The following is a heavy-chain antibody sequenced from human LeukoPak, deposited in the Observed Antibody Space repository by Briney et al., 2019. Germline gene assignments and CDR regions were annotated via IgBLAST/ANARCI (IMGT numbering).Heavy chain of an antibody. CDR1: GGSFSGYY. Sequence: PSETLSLTCAVYGGSFSGYYWSWIRQPPGKGLEWSGEINHSGSTNYNPSLKSRVTISVDTSKNQFSLKLSSVTAADTAVYYCARGLPNVRTRRGKYNWFDPWGQGTLVTVSP. D-gene: IGHD3-10*02. J-gene: IGHJ5*02. CDR3: ARGLPNVRTRRGKYNWFDP. V-gene: IGHV4-34*01. CDR2: INHSGST.